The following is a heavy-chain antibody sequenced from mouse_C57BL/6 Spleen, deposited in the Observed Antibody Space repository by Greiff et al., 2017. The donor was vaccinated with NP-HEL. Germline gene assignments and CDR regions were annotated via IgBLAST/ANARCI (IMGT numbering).Heavy chain of an antibody. CDR1: GYAFSSSW. D-gene: IGHD1-1*01. CDR3: ARWGSSSYYCDY. V-gene: IGHV1-82*01. Sequence: QVQLQQSGPELVKPGASVKISCKASGYAFSSSWMNWVKQRPGKGLEWIGRIYPGDGDTNYNGKFKGKATLTADKSSSTAYMQLSSLTSEDSAVYFCARWGSSSYYCDYGGQGTTLTVSS. J-gene: IGHJ2*01. CDR2: IYPGDGDT.